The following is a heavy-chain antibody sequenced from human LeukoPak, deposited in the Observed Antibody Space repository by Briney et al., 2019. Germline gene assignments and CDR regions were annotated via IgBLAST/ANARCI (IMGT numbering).Heavy chain of an antibody. CDR1: GFTFSSYS. CDR2: ISSSSSYI. D-gene: IGHD3-3*01. CDR3: AREVRSVVLRFLEWLSHYMDV. J-gene: IGHJ6*03. V-gene: IGHV3-21*01. Sequence: GGSLRLSCAASGFTFSSYSMNWVRQAPGKGLEWVSSISSSSSYIYYADSVKGRFTISRDNAKNSLYLQMNSLRAEDTTVYYCAREVRSVVLRFLEWLSHYMDVWGKGTTVTVSS.